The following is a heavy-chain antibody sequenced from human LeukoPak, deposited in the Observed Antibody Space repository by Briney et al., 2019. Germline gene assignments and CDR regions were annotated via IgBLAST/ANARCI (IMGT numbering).Heavy chain of an antibody. CDR2: FDPDNSET. V-gene: IGHV1-24*01. J-gene: IGHJ6*02. Sequence: GASVKVSCKVSGYTLTQLSILWVRQAPGEGLEWMGGFDPDNSETSYAQKFQGRMTMTEDKSTDTAYMELTSLRSEDTAVYYCATEDIGYYYGVDVWGQGTTVTVSS. CDR1: GYTLTQLS. CDR3: ATEDIGYYYGVDV. D-gene: IGHD5-12*01.